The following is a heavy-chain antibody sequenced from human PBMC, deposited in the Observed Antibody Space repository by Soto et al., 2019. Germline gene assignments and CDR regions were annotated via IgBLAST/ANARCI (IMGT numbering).Heavy chain of an antibody. J-gene: IGHJ4*02. CDR1: GFTFDDYA. D-gene: IGHD3-3*01. V-gene: IGHV3-9*01. Sequence: GGSLRLSCAASGFTFDDYAMHWVRQAPGKGLEWVSGISWNSGSIGYADSVKGRFTISRDNAKNSLYLQMNSLRAEDTALYYCAKDMAPYDFWSGYNYWGQGTLVTVSS. CDR2: ISWNSGSI. CDR3: AKDMAPYDFWSGYNY.